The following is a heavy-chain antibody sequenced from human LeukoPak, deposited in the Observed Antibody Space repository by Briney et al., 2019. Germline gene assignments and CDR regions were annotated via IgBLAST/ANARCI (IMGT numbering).Heavy chain of an antibody. Sequence: GGSLRLSCAASGFTFSSYGMHWVRQAPGKGLEWVALISYDGSKKYYADSVKGRFTISRDKSKNTLYLQMNSLRAEDTAVYYCAKDMAAGVGGTDIWGQGTMVTVSS. V-gene: IGHV3-30*18. CDR2: ISYDGSKK. CDR1: GFTFSSYG. D-gene: IGHD6-13*01. CDR3: AKDMAAGVGGTDI. J-gene: IGHJ3*02.